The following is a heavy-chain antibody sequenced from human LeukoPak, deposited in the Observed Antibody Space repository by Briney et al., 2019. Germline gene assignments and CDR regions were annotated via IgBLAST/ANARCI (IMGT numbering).Heavy chain of an antibody. Sequence: GGSLRLSCAASGFTFSSYATHWVRQAPGKGLEWVAVISYDGSNKYYADSVKGRFTISRDNSKNTLYLQMNSLRAEDTAVYYCARALATTRYYFDYWGQGTLVTVSS. CDR1: GFTFSSYA. CDR2: ISYDGSNK. D-gene: IGHD5-24*01. CDR3: ARALATTRYYFDY. J-gene: IGHJ4*02. V-gene: IGHV3-30*01.